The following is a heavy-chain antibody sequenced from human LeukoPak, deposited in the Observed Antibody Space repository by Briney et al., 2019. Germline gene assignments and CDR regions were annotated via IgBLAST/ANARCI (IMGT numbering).Heavy chain of an antibody. V-gene: IGHV3-21*01. J-gene: IGHJ4*02. D-gene: IGHD4-17*01. CDR1: GFIFSTYS. CDR2: ISGSSTYI. CDR3: ARDRFGDYYFDY. Sequence: GGSLRLSCAASGFIFSTYSMNWVRQAPGKGLEWVSSISGSSTYIYYADSVKGRFTISRDNAKNSLYLQMNSLRAEDTAVYYCARDRFGDYYFDYWGQGTLVTVSS.